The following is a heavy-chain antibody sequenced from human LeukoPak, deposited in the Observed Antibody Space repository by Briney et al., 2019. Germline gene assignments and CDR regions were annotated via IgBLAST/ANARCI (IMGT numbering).Heavy chain of an antibody. V-gene: IGHV3-30*02. CDR1: GFTFSSYA. CDR3: AKGGSSWNAFDI. Sequence: GGSLRLSCAASGFTFSSYAMHWVRQAPGKGLEWVAVIWYGGSNKYYADSVKGRFTISRDNSKNTLYLQMNSLRAEDTAVYYCAKGGSSWNAFDIWGQGTMVTVSS. D-gene: IGHD6-13*01. J-gene: IGHJ3*02. CDR2: IWYGGSNK.